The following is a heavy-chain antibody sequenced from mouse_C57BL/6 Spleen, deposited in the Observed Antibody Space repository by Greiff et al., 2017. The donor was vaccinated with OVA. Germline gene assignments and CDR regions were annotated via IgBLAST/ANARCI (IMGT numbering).Heavy chain of an antibody. V-gene: IGHV1-80*01. CDR3: ARRGRPLDLEGFYFDY. CDR2: IYPGDGDT. D-gene: IGHD6-1*01. Sequence: QVQLQQSGAELVKPGASVKISCKASGYAFSSYWMNWVKQRPGKGLEWIGQIYPGDGDTNYNGKFKGKATLTADKSSSTAYMQLSSLTSEDSAVYFCARRGRPLDLEGFYFDYWGQGTTLTVSS. CDR1: GYAFSSYW. J-gene: IGHJ2*01.